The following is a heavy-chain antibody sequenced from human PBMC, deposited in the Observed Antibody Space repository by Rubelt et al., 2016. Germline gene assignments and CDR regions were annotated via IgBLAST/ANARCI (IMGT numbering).Heavy chain of an antibody. D-gene: IGHD3-10*01. J-gene: IGHJ6*02. CDR1: GGTFTSYG. V-gene: IGHV1-18*01. CDR3: ARDSEVRGAYYYYGMDV. CDR2: ISAYNGNT. Sequence: QVQLVQSGAEVKKPGSSVKVSCKASGGTFTSYGISWVRQAPGQGLEWMGWISAYNGNTNYAQKLQGGVTRTTDTSTDTAYMARRSLGADDTAVYYCARDSEVRGAYYYYGMDVWGQGTTVTVSS.